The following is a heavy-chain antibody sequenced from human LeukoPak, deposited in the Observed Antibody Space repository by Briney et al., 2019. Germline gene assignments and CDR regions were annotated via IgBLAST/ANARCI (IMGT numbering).Heavy chain of an antibody. CDR2: INPNSGGT. Sequence: ASVMVSCKASGYTFTGYYMHWVRRAPGQGLEWMGWINPNSGGTNYAQKFQGWVTMTRDTSISTAYMELSRLRSDDTAVYYCARGAGTVPFDIWGQGTMVTVSS. V-gene: IGHV1-2*04. CDR1: GYTFTGYY. CDR3: ARGAGTVPFDI. J-gene: IGHJ3*02. D-gene: IGHD6-13*01.